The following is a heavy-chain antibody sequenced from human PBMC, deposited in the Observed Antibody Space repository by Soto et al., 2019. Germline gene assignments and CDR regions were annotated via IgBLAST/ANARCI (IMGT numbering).Heavy chain of an antibody. CDR3: ARSPRSRFGELRPTTYYYYYMDV. Sequence: PSETLSLTCTVSGGSISSGGYYWSWIRQHPGKGLEWIGYIYYSGSTYYNPSLKSRVTISVDTSKNQFSLKLSSVTAADAAVYYCARSPRSRFGELRPTTYYYYYMDVWGKGTTVTVSS. V-gene: IGHV4-31*03. CDR1: GGSISSGGYY. CDR2: IYYSGST. J-gene: IGHJ6*03. D-gene: IGHD3-16*01.